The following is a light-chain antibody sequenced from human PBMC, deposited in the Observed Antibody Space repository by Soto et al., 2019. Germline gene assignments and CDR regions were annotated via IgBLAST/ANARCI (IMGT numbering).Light chain of an antibody. CDR3: QQYDTSPRT. J-gene: IGKJ1*01. CDR1: QSVSSNY. Sequence: ENFLAQAPCSLCLSTVARGTLPCRASQSVSSNYLAWYQQKPGQAPRLLVSGVSTRATGIPDRFGSSGSGTDFTLTISRLGPEDFAVYYCQQYDTSPRTFGQGTKVDIK. V-gene: IGKV3-20*01. CDR2: GVS.